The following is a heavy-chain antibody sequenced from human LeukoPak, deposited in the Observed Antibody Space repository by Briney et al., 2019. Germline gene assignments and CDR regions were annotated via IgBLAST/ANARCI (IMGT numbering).Heavy chain of an antibody. J-gene: IGHJ4*02. CDR2: IDPSGNT. Sequence: SETLSLTCTVSGYSITSVYYWGWIRQPPGEGLEWIGSIDPSGNTYYIPSLKNRVTISRDTSKNQFSLNLISLTAADTAVYYCARVWTGSLFDQWGQGTLVTVSS. CDR3: ARVWTGSLFDQ. D-gene: IGHD3-10*01. CDR1: GYSITSVYY. V-gene: IGHV4-38-2*02.